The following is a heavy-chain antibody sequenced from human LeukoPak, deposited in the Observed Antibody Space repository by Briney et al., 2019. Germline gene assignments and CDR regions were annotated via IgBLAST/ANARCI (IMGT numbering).Heavy chain of an antibody. V-gene: IGHV1-2*04. CDR3: ARAGDILTGYYYDY. Sequence: ASVKVSCKASRYTFTGYYIHWVRQAPGQGLEWMGWINPNSGGTNYAQKFQGWVTMTRDTSITTAYMELSRLRSDDTAVYYCARAGDILTGYYYDYWGQGTLVTVSS. D-gene: IGHD3-9*01. J-gene: IGHJ4*02. CDR1: RYTFTGYY. CDR2: INPNSGGT.